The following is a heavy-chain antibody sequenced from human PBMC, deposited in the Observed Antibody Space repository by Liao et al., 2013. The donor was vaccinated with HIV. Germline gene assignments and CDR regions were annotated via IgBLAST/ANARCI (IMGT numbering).Heavy chain of an antibody. Sequence: QVQLQESGPGLVKPSQTLSLTCTVSGGSISSGTYYWSWIRQPPGKGLEWIGYIYYSGSTSSNPSLKSRVTMSVDTSKNQFSLKLSSVTAADTAVYYCARIDPMITMIVEGAFDIWGQGTMVTVSS. V-gene: IGHV4-61*01. CDR2: IYYSGST. D-gene: IGHD3-22*01. CDR1: GGSISSGTYY. J-gene: IGHJ3*02. CDR3: ARIDPMITMIVEGAFDI.